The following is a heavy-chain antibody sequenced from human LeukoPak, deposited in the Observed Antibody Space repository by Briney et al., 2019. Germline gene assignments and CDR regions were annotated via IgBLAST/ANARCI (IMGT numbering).Heavy chain of an antibody. CDR2: IKQDGSEK. CDR3: AKDLSSSWYSGFDY. D-gene: IGHD6-13*01. J-gene: IGHJ4*02. V-gene: IGHV3-7*03. Sequence: PGGSLRLSCAASAFTFSSHWMSWVRQAPGKGLERVANIKQDGSEKYYVDSVKGRFTISRDNAKNSLYLQMNSLRAEDTALYYCAKDLSSSWYSGFDYWGQGTLVTVSS. CDR1: AFTFSSHW.